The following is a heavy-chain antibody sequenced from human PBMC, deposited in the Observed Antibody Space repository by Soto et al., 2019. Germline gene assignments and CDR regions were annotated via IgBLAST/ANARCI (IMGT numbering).Heavy chain of an antibody. Sequence: QVQLQESGPGLVKPSGTLSLTCAASSGSIFTTNWWSWVRQSPGRGLQWIGDIYHSGSPKYNPSLKRRVSISIDKSKDRFFLTLTSVTAADTAVYYGARKPDVATAKVGGGYVFDVWGQGTMVTVSS. V-gene: IGHV4-4*02. D-gene: IGHD3-16*01. CDR3: ARKPDVATAKVGGGYVFDV. CDR1: SGSIFTTNW. CDR2: IYHSGSP. J-gene: IGHJ3*01.